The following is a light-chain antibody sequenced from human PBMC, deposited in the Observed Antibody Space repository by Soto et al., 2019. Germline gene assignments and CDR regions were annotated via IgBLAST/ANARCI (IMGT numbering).Light chain of an antibody. CDR1: HSISSW. Sequence: DIQMAQSPSTLSSSVGDRFTITCLASHSISSWLAWYQQKPGKAPKLLIYKASSLESGVPSRFSGSGSGTEFTLTISSLQPDDFATYYCQQYNSYSITFGQGTRLEIK. V-gene: IGKV1-5*03. CDR3: QQYNSYSIT. CDR2: KAS. J-gene: IGKJ5*01.